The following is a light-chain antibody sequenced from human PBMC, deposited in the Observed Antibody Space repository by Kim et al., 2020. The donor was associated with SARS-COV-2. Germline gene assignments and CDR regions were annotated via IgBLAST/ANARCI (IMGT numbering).Light chain of an antibody. V-gene: IGKV3-15*01. CDR1: QSVSSN. CDR2: GAS. Sequence: EMVMTQSPATLSLSPGERATLSCRASQSVSSNLAWYQQKPGQAPRLLIYGASTRATGIPARFSGSGSGTEFTLTISSLQSEDFAVYSCQQYNNWPTFGGGTKVDIK. CDR3: QQYNNWPT. J-gene: IGKJ4*01.